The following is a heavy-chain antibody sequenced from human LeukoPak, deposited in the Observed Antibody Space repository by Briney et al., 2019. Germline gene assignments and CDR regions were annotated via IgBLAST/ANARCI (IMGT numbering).Heavy chain of an antibody. CDR2: IYSGGST. J-gene: IGHJ6*02. V-gene: IGHV3-66*01. Sequence: GGSLRLSCAASGFTVSSNYMSWVRQAPGKGLEWVSVIYSGGSTYYADSVKGRFTISRDNSKNTLYLQMNSLRAEGTAVYYCARAHDFYYGMDVWGQGTTVTVSS. CDR1: GFTVSSNY. CDR3: ARAHDFYYGMDV.